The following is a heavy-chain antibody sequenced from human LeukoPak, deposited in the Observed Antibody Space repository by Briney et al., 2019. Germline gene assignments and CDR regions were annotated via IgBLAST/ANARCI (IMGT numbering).Heavy chain of an antibody. D-gene: IGHD4-17*01. CDR2: IYSGGST. Sequence: GGSLRLSCAASGFTVSSNYMSWVRQAPGKGLEWVSVIYSGGSTYYAYSVKGRFTISRDNSKNTLYLRMNSLRAEDTAVYYCARDLNRLRRGFDPWGQGTLVTVSS. CDR3: ARDLNRLRRGFDP. J-gene: IGHJ5*02. V-gene: IGHV3-53*01. CDR1: GFTVSSNY.